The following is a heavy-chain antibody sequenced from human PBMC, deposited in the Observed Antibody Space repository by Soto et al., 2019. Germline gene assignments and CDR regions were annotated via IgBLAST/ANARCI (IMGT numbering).Heavy chain of an antibody. J-gene: IGHJ5*02. CDR1: GFTFSSYA. CDR3: AKDSTLEWLLFGWFDP. CDR2: ISGSGGST. D-gene: IGHD3-3*01. Sequence: GGSLRLSCAASGFTFSSYAMSWVRQAPGKGLEWVSAISGSGGSTYYADSVKGRFTISRDNSKNTLYLQMNSLRAEDTAVYYCAKDSTLEWLLFGWFDPWGQGTLVTVSS. V-gene: IGHV3-23*01.